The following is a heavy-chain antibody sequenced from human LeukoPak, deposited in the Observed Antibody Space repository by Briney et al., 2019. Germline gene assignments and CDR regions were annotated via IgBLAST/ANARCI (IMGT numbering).Heavy chain of an antibody. CDR2: INPNSGGT. V-gene: IGHV1-2*02. D-gene: IGHD3-16*01. Sequence: ASVKVSCKASGYTFTDYYMHWVRQAPGQGLEWMGWINPNSGGTNYAQKSQGRVTMTRGTSIRTVYMELSRLRSDDTAVYYCGRYYLEGRCFDYWGQGTLVTVSS. J-gene: IGHJ4*02. CDR1: GYTFTDYY. CDR3: GRYYLEGRCFDY.